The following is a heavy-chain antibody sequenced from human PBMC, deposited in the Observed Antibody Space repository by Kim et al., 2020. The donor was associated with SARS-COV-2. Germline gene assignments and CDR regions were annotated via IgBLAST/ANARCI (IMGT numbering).Heavy chain of an antibody. CDR3: ARDSWLGYSYGARTTPLTYYFDY. CDR2: ISSSSSYI. Sequence: GGSLRLSCAASGFTFSSYSMNWVRQAPGKGLEWVSSISSSSSYIYYADSVKGRFTISRDNAKNSLYLQMNSLRAEDTAVYYCARDSWLGYSYGARTTPLTYYFDYWGQGTLVTVSS. CDR1: GFTFSSYS. J-gene: IGHJ4*02. D-gene: IGHD5-18*01. V-gene: IGHV3-21*01.